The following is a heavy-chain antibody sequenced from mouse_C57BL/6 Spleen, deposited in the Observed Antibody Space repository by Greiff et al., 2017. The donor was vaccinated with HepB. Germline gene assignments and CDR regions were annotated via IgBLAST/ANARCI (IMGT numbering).Heavy chain of an antibody. Sequence: VQLQQSGAELVKPGASVKISCKASGYAFSSYWMNWVKQRPGKGLEWIGQIYPGDGDTNYNGKFKGKATLTADKSSSTAYMQLSSLTSEDSAVYCCARGDYYGSSPYWYFDVWGTGTTVTVSS. CDR3: ARGDYYGSSPYWYFDV. D-gene: IGHD1-1*01. J-gene: IGHJ1*03. V-gene: IGHV1-80*01. CDR2: IYPGDGDT. CDR1: GYAFSSYW.